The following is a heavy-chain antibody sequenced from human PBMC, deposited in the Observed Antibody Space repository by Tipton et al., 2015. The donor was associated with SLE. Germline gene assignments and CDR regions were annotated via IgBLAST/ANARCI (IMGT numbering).Heavy chain of an antibody. Sequence: SLRLSCAASGFTFSSYSMNWVRQAAGKGLEWISYISSSSSTIHYADSVKGRFTISRDKAKNSLYLQMNSLRDEDTAVYYCVRDIRAAVDRPYWGQGIPVTVSS. CDR3: VRDIRAAVDRPY. D-gene: IGHD3-22*01. V-gene: IGHV3-48*02. CDR2: ISSSSSTI. J-gene: IGHJ4*02. CDR1: GFTFSSYS.